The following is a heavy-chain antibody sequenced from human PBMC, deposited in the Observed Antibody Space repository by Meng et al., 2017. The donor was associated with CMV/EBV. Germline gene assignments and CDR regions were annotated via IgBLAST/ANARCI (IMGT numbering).Heavy chain of an antibody. D-gene: IGHD3-3*01. CDR2: ISWNSGSI. CDR1: GFTFDDYA. J-gene: IGHJ3*02. CDR3: AKDIRGRFLEWLPSAGRAFDI. V-gene: IGHV3-9*01. Sequence: SLKISCAASGFTFDDYAMHWVRQAPGKGLEWVSGISWNSGSIGYADSVKGRFTISRDNAKNSLYLQMNSLRAEDTALYYCAKDIRGRFLEWLPSAGRAFDIWAKGQWSPSPQ.